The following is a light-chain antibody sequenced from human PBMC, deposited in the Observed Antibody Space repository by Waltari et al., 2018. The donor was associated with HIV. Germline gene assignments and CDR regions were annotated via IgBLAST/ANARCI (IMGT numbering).Light chain of an antibody. J-gene: IGLJ2*01. CDR3: QAWASDTAV. V-gene: IGLV3-1*01. CDR2: QDN. Sequence: SYDLTHTPSVSVSPGQTATISCTGPNLGETYTSWYQQKTGQAPLLIIYQDNKRPPGISERFSGSSSGTTATLVIYGVQTRDEANYFCQAWASDTAVFGGGTTLTVL. CDR1: NLGETY.